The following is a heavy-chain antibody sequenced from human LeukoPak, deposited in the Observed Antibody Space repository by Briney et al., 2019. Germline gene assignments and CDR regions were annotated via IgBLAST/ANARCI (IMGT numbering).Heavy chain of an antibody. V-gene: IGHV4-34*01. J-gene: IGHJ6*03. CDR3: ARGYCSSTSCYSYYMDV. Sequence: TSETLPLTCAVYGGSFSGYYWSWIRQPPGKGLEWIGEINHSGSTNYNPSLKSRVTISVDTSKNQFSLKLSSVTAADTAVYYCARGYCSSTSCYSYYMDVWGKGTTVTVSS. CDR2: INHSGST. CDR1: GGSFSGYY. D-gene: IGHD2-2*01.